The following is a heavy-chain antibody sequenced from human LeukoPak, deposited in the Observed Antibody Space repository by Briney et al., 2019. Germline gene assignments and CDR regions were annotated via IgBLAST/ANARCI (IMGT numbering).Heavy chain of an antibody. Sequence: GGSLRLSCAASGFTFSSYGMHWVRQAPGKGLEWVAFIRYDGSNKYYADSVKGRFAISRDNSKNTLYLQMNSLRAEDTAVYYCAKGEEVGATLGAFDIWGQGTMVTVSS. J-gene: IGHJ3*02. V-gene: IGHV3-30*02. CDR2: IRYDGSNK. D-gene: IGHD1-26*01. CDR3: AKGEEVGATLGAFDI. CDR1: GFTFSSYG.